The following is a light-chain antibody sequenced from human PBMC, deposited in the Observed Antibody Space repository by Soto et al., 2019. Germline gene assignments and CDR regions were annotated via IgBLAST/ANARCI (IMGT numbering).Light chain of an antibody. CDR3: QQRSNWART. V-gene: IGKV3-11*01. CDR1: QSVSSY. Sequence: EIVLTQSPATLSLSPGERATLSCRASQSVSSYLAWYQQKPGQAPRLLIYDASNRATGIPARFSGSGSGTGFPLNISRLEPEDFAVYYCQQRSNWARTFGQGAQVEIK. CDR2: DAS. J-gene: IGKJ1*01.